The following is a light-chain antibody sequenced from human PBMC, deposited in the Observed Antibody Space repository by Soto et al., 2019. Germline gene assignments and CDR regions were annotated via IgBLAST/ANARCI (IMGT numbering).Light chain of an antibody. CDR3: QQRSNWPT. CDR2: DAS. CDR1: QSVSSY. Sequence: EIVLTQSPATLSLSPGEGATPSCRASQSVSSYLAWYQQKPGQAPRLLIYDASTRATGIPARFSGSGSGTDFTLTISSLEAEDFAVYFCQQRSNWPTFGQGTKVDIK. J-gene: IGKJ1*01. V-gene: IGKV3-11*01.